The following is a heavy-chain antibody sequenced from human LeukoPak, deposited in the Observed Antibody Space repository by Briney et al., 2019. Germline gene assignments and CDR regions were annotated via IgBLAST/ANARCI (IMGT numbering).Heavy chain of an antibody. V-gene: IGHV3-7*01. J-gene: IGHJ3*02. D-gene: IGHD3-10*01. Sequence: GGSLRLSCAASGFTFSVYWMSWVRLAPGKGLEWVANIKEDGSETYYVDSVKGRFTISRGNAKNSLYLQMNSLRAEDTAVYYCVREDFIMVRGFAFDIWGQGTMVTVSS. CDR1: GFTFSVYW. CDR2: IKEDGSET. CDR3: VREDFIMVRGFAFDI.